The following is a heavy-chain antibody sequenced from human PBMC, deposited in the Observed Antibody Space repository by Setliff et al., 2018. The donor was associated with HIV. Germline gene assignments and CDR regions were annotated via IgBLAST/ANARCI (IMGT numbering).Heavy chain of an antibody. D-gene: IGHD3-9*01. V-gene: IGHV1-3*04. Sequence: ASVKVSCKASGYSFSSHPIHWVRQAPGQRPEWMGWIKTDNGDTQYSQKFRDRVTITRDTSADTVYMELSSLRSEDTAVYYCARDLSISNPYYDILTGPGVYWGQGTLVTVSS. J-gene: IGHJ4*02. CDR1: GYSFSSHP. CDR2: IKTDNGDT. CDR3: ARDLSISNPYYDILTGPGVY.